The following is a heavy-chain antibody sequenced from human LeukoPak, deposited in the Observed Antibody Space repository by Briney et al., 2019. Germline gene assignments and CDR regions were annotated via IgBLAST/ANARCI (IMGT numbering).Heavy chain of an antibody. V-gene: IGHV3-30-3*01. D-gene: IGHD3-22*01. CDR2: ISYDGSNK. J-gene: IGHJ4*02. CDR3: ARDLIPQTYYYDSSGYSFDY. CDR1: GFTFSDYY. Sequence: PGGSLRLSCAASGFTFSDYYMSWIRQAPGKGLEWVAVISYDGSNKYYADSVKGRFTISRDNSKNTLYLQMNSLRAEDTAVYYCARDLIPQTYYYDSSGYSFDYWGQGTLVTVSS.